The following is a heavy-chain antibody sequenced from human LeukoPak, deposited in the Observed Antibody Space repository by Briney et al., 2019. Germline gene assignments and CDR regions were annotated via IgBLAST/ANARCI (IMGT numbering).Heavy chain of an antibody. CDR2: INHSGST. Sequence: PSETLSLTCTVSGGSISSSSYYWSWIRQPPGKGLEWIGEINHSGSTNYNPSLKSRVTISVDTSKNQFSLKLSSVTAADTAVYYCARGIPIVVVVAATHNWFDPWGQGTLVTVSS. CDR1: GGSISSSSYY. V-gene: IGHV4-39*07. D-gene: IGHD2-15*01. CDR3: ARGIPIVVVVAATHNWFDP. J-gene: IGHJ5*02.